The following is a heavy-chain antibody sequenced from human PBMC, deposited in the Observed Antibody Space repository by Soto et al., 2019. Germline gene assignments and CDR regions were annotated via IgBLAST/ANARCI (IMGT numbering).Heavy chain of an antibody. CDR2: TYYRSKWYN. J-gene: IGHJ6*02. V-gene: IGHV6-1*01. CDR3: ARDDILTGYPIDYYYGMDV. CDR1: GDSVSSNSAA. D-gene: IGHD3-9*01. Sequence: PSQTLSLTCAISGDSVSSNSAAWNWIRQSPSRGHEWLGRTYYRSKWYNDYAVSVKSRITINPDTSKNHFSLQLNSVTPEDTALFYCARDDILTGYPIDYYYGMDVWGQGTTVTVS.